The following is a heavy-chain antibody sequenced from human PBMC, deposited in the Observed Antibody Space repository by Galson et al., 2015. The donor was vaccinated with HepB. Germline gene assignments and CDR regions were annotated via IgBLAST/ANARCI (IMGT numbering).Heavy chain of an antibody. CDR1: GFTLSNYW. J-gene: IGHJ4*02. CDR2: INGDGTST. Sequence: SLRLSCAGSGFTLSNYWMHWVRQVPGKGLVWVSRINGDGTSTIYADFVKGRFIISRDDARNTLFLQMDSLRPEDTAIYYCARGYSEIDNWGQGTLVTVSS. V-gene: IGHV3-74*01. CDR3: ARGYSEIDN. D-gene: IGHD2-15*01.